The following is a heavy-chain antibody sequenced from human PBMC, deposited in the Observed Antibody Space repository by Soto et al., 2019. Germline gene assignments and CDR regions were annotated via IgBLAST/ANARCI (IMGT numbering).Heavy chain of an antibody. D-gene: IGHD6-6*01. Sequence: ASVKVSCKASGGTFSSYAISWVRQAPGQGLEWMGGIIPIFGTANYAQKFQGRVTITADESTSTAYTELSSLRSEDTAVYYCARLEYSSSAYYYYGMDVWGQGTTVTVSS. V-gene: IGHV1-69*13. CDR3: ARLEYSSSAYYYYGMDV. CDR2: IIPIFGTA. CDR1: GGTFSSYA. J-gene: IGHJ6*02.